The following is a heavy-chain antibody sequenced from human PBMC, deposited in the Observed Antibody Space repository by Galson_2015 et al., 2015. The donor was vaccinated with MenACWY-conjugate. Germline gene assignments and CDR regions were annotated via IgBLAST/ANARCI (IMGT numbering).Heavy chain of an antibody. D-gene: IGHD2-2*01. V-gene: IGHV7-4-1*02. CDR1: GYTFTSYA. Sequence: SVKVSCKASGYTFTSYAMNWVRQAPGQGLEWMGWINTNTGNPTYAQGFTGRFVFSLDTSVSTAYLQISSLKAEDTAVYYCARGGKYCSSTSCYEGGYYYYYYGMDAWGQGTTVTVSS. CDR3: ARGGKYCSSTSCYEGGYYYYYYGMDA. CDR2: INTNTGNP. J-gene: IGHJ6*02.